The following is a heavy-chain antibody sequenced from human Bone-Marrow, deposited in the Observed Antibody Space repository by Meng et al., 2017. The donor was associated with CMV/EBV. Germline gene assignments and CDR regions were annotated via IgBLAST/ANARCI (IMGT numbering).Heavy chain of an antibody. CDR1: GGSFSGYH. V-gene: IGHV4-59*01. CDR3: ARDLVYCSSTSCRSYGMDG. Sequence: SEILSLTCAVYGGSFSGYHWNWIRQPPGKGLEWIGYIYYSGSTNYNPSLKSRVTISVDTSKNQFSLKLSSVTAADTAVYYCARDLVYCSSTSCRSYGMDGWGQGTTVTVSS. D-gene: IGHD2-2*01. CDR2: IYYSGST. J-gene: IGHJ6*02.